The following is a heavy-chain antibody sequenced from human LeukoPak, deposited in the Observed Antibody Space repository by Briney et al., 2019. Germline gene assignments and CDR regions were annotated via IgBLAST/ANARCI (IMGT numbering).Heavy chain of an antibody. CDR1: GFTLSNAW. CDR2: IKQDGSEK. J-gene: IGHJ4*02. V-gene: IGHV3-7*01. Sequence: GGSLRLSCAASGFTLSNAWMNWVRQAPGKGLEWVANIKQDGSEKYYVDSVKGRFTISRDNAKNSLYVQMNSLRAEDTAVYYCARLRGLYSDTNRYQTALDCWGQGTLVTVSS. CDR3: ARLRGLYSDTNRYQTALDC. D-gene: IGHD1-26*01.